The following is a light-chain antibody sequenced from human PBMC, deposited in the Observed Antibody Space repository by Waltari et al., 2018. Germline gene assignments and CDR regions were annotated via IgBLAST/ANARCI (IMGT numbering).Light chain of an antibody. Sequence: DIQMTQSPSALSASIGERVTISCRASESVKTWLAWYQQKPGRVPKGLIYKVSDLQDGDPSRFSGSGAGTEFTLTISSLQPDDFATYYCQQYKSGWSFGQGTKVQIK. CDR3: QQYKSGWS. V-gene: IGKV1-5*03. CDR1: ESVKTW. CDR2: KVS. J-gene: IGKJ1*01.